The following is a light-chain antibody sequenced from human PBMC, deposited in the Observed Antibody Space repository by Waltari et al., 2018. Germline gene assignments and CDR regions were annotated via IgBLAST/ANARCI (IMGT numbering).Light chain of an antibody. Sequence: IQMTQSPSSLSASIGDRVTLTCRASQSISSFLNWFQQKPGKAPKLLIYAASVLHSGVPSRFSGSGSGTDFTLTISSLQPEDSATYYCQQSYTTAYTFGQGTKLEIK. CDR1: QSISSF. CDR3: QQSYTTAYT. CDR2: AAS. J-gene: IGKJ2*01. V-gene: IGKV1-39*01.